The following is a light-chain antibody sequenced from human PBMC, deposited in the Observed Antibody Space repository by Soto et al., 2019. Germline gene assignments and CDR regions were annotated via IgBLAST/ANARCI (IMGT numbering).Light chain of an antibody. V-gene: IGKV3-11*01. CDR3: QQRSNWYT. CDR1: QSVSSY. CDR2: DAS. Sequence: EIVLTQSPATLSLSPGERATLCCWASQSVSSYLAWYQQKPGQAPRLLIYDASNRATGIPARFSGSGSGTDFTLTISSLEPEDFAVYYCQQRSNWYTFGQGTKLEIK. J-gene: IGKJ2*01.